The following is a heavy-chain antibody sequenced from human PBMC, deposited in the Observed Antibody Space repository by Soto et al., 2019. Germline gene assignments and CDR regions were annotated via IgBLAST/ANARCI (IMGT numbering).Heavy chain of an antibody. CDR3: ARGIQEGFDP. CDR2: IYYNGIT. D-gene: IGHD5-18*01. V-gene: IGHV4-30-4*01. CDR1: GHSITKCDYY. J-gene: IGHJ5*02. Sequence: TRSLAKLGSGHSITKCDYYWSWIHQHPGKALEWLHYIYYNGITPCKPSLKRRVTISLDPSKNHCSRKMKSVTCADTAVYSCARGIQEGFDPWGQGTLVTVS.